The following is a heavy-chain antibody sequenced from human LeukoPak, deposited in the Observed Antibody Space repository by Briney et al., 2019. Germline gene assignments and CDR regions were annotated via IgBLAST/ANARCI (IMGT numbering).Heavy chain of an antibody. CDR3: AKDAGYSSGWYYFDY. CDR2: ISGSGGST. Sequence: QSGGSLRLSCAASGFTFSSYSMNWVRQAPGKGLEWVSAISGSGGSTYYADSVKGRFTISRDNSKNTLYLQMNSLRAEDTAVYYCAKDAGYSSGWYYFDYWGQGTLVTVSS. CDR1: GFTFSSYS. J-gene: IGHJ4*02. V-gene: IGHV3-23*01. D-gene: IGHD6-19*01.